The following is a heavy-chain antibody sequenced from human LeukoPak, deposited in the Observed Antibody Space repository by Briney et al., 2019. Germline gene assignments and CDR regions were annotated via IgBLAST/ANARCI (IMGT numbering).Heavy chain of an antibody. CDR2: IGTAGDT. V-gene: IGHV3-13*01. CDR1: GFTFSSYD. CDR3: VRGEPYGSPDY. J-gene: IGHJ4*02. D-gene: IGHD3-10*01. Sequence: GGSLRLSCAASGFTFSSYDMHWVRQTTGNILEWASGIGTAGDTYYPGSVKGRFTISRENAKNSLYLQMNSLGAGDTAVYYCVRGEPYGSPDYWGQGTLVAVSS.